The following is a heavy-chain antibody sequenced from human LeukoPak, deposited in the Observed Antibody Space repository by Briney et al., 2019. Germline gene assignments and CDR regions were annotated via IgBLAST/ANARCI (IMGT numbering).Heavy chain of an antibody. Sequence: GGSLRLSCAASGFTFPNYAMNWVRQAPGKGLEWVSSISSSSSYIYYADSVKGRFTISRDNAKNSLYLQMNSLRAEDTAVYYCAKMMGQRLYDYCMDVWGKGTTVTVSS. CDR1: GFTFPNYA. D-gene: IGHD3-16*01. CDR2: ISSSSSYI. J-gene: IGHJ6*03. CDR3: AKMMGQRLYDYCMDV. V-gene: IGHV3-21*04.